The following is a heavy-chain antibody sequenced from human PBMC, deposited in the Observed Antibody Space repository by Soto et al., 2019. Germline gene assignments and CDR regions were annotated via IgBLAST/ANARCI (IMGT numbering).Heavy chain of an antibody. CDR3: ARGRIVLRFLEGDMHYFDY. J-gene: IGHJ4*02. CDR2: IYHSGST. V-gene: IGHV4-30-2*01. Sequence: PSETLSLTCAVSGGSISSGGYSWSWIRQPPGKGLEWIGYIYHSGSTYYNPSLKSRVTISVDRSKNQFSLKLSSVTSADTAVYYCARGRIVLRFLEGDMHYFDYWGQGPLVTVSS. CDR1: GGSISSGGYS. D-gene: IGHD3-3*01.